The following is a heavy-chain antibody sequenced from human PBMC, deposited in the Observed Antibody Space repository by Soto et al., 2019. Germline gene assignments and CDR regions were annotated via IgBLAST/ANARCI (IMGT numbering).Heavy chain of an antibody. J-gene: IGHJ3*02. D-gene: IGHD6-13*01. V-gene: IGHV3-53*04. Sequence: GGSLRLSCAASGFTVSSNYMSWVRQAPGKGLEWVSVIYSGGSTYYADSVKGRFTISRHNSKNTLYLQMNSLRAEDTAVYYCARDLKSPYSKFSDAFDIWGQGTMVTVSS. CDR3: ARDLKSPYSKFSDAFDI. CDR2: IYSGGST. CDR1: GFTVSSNY.